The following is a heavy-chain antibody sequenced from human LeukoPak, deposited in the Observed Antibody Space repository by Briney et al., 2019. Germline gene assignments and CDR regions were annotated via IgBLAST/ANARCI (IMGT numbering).Heavy chain of an antibody. CDR3: APQGDDYVWGSYRPNNWFDP. J-gene: IGHJ5*02. D-gene: IGHD3-16*02. Sequence: PGRSLRLSCAASGFTFSSYSMKWVRQATGKGLEWVSSISSSSSYIYYADSVKGRFTISRDNAKNSLYLQMNSLRAEDTAVYYCAPQGDDYVWGSYRPNNWFDPWGQGTLVTVSS. CDR1: GFTFSSYS. CDR2: ISSSSSYI. V-gene: IGHV3-21*01.